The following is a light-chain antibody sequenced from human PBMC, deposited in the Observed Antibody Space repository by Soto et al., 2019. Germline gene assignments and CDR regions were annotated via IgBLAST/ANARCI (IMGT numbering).Light chain of an antibody. J-gene: IGLJ3*02. CDR2: EVS. CDR3: SSDVSGYSLGV. CDR1: SSDINTSRY. Sequence: QSVLTQPASVSGSPGQSITISCIGASSDINTSRYVSWYQQHPGKAPKLLIYEVSIRPSGVSSRFSGSKSANTASLTISGLRPEDEADYFCSSDVSGYSLGVFGGGTQLTVL. V-gene: IGLV2-14*01.